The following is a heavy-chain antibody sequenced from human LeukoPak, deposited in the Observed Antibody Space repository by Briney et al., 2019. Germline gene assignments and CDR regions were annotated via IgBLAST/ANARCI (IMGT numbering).Heavy chain of an antibody. Sequence: ASVKVSCKASGYTFTSYDINWVRQATGQGLEWMGWMNPNSGNTGYAQKFQGRVTMTRNTSISTAYMELSSLRSEDTAVYYCARGVGSGYGLMSYYYYMDVWGKGTTVTVSS. V-gene: IGHV1-8*01. CDR3: ARGVGSGYGLMSYYYYMDV. J-gene: IGHJ6*03. CDR2: MNPNSGNT. CDR1: GYTFTSYD. D-gene: IGHD3-3*01.